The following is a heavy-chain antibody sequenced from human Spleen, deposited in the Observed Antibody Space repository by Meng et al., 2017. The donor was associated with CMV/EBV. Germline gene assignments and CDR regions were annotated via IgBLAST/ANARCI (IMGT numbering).Heavy chain of an antibody. D-gene: IGHD2-2*01. V-gene: IGHV1-69*05. CDR3: ARGNLYCSTSRCYSMADYYYGMDV. CDR2: IIPIFGTA. Sequence: SVKVSCKASGGTFSSYAISWVRQAPGQGLEWMGGIIPIFGTANYAQKFQGRVTITTDEPARTAYMELSSLRSEDTAVYYCARGNLYCSTSRCYSMADYYYGMDVWGQGTTVTVSS. J-gene: IGHJ6*02. CDR1: GGTFSSYA.